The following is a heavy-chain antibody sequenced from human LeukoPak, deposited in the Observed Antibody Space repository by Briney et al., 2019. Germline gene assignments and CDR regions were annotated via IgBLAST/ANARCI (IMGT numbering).Heavy chain of an antibody. D-gene: IGHD2-2*01. CDR1: GFTFSSYS. J-gene: IGHJ4*02. CDR2: IGAAGSTI. V-gene: IGHV3-48*01. CDR3: ARDSSTYAGPPDY. Sequence: GGSLRLSCAASGFTFSSYSMNWVRQAPGKGLEWVAYIGAAGSTIYYADSVKGRFTISRDNAKNSLFLQMNSLRAEDTAVYYCARDSSTYAGPPDYWGQGTLVTVSS.